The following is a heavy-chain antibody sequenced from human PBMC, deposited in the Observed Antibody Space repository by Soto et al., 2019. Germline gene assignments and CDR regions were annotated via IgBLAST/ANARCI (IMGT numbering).Heavy chain of an antibody. D-gene: IGHD5-12*01. J-gene: IGHJ2*01. V-gene: IGHV1-69*08. Sequence: QVQLVQSGAEVKKPGSSVKVSCKASGGTFSSYTISWVRQAPGQGLEWMGRIIPILGIANYAQKFQGGVTITADKSTSTAYMELSSLRSEDTAVYYCAREGSENSGYDLWYFDLWGRGTLVTVSS. CDR3: AREGSENSGYDLWYFDL. CDR2: IIPILGIA. CDR1: GGTFSSYT.